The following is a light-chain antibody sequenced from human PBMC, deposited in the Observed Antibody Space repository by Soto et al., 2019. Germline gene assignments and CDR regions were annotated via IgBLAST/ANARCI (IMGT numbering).Light chain of an antibody. V-gene: IGKV3-20*01. CDR3: QQYMSSVT. CDR2: GAS. Sequence: TQSPSSVSASVGDRVTITCRASQGISTFFAWYQKKPGQAPRLLIYGASKRATGVPDRFSGSGSGTDFTLIISRLEPEDFAVYYCQQYMSSVTFGQGTKVEIK. J-gene: IGKJ1*01. CDR1: QGISTF.